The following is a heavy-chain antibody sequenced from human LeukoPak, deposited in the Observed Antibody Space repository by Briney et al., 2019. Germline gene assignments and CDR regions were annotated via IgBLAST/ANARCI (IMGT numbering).Heavy chain of an antibody. J-gene: IGHJ4*02. CDR3: ARAPSPLAVAGTDY. V-gene: IGHV3-21*01. Sequence: GGSLRLSCSASGFTFSSYSMNWVRQAPGKGLEWVSSISSSSSYIYYADSVKGRFTISRDNAKNSLYLQMNSLRAEDTAVYYCARAPSPLAVAGTDYWGQGTLVTVSS. D-gene: IGHD6-19*01. CDR1: GFTFSSYS. CDR2: ISSSSSYI.